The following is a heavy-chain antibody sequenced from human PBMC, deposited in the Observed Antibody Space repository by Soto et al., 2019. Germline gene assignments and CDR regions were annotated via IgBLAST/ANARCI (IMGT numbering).Heavy chain of an antibody. CDR3: AKCITRYSSSWPLDY. D-gene: IGHD6-13*01. CDR1: GFTFSSYA. J-gene: IGHJ4*02. V-gene: IGHV3-23*01. Sequence: GGSLRLSCAASGFTFSSYAMSWVRQAPWKGLEWVSAISGSGGSTYYADSVKGRFTISRDNSKNTLYLQMNSLRAEDTAVYYCAKCITRYSSSWPLDYWGQGTLVTVSS. CDR2: ISGSGGST.